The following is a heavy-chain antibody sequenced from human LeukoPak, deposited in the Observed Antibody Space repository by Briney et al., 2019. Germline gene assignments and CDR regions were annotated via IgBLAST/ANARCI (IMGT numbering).Heavy chain of an antibody. Sequence: GASVKVSCKASGYTFTGYYIHWVRQAPGQGLEWMGWINPNTGGTNYAQKFQGRVTMSRDTSINTAYMELSRLRSDDTAVYYCARDPFTTWTIGNNWLDPWGQGTLVTVSS. J-gene: IGHJ5*02. CDR2: INPNTGGT. V-gene: IGHV1-2*02. CDR3: ARDPFTTWTIGNNWLDP. CDR1: GYTFTGYY. D-gene: IGHD3/OR15-3a*01.